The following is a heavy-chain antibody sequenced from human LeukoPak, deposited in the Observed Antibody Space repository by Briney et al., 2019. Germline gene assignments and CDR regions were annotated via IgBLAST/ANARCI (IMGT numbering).Heavy chain of an antibody. CDR3: ARTHRYGDYWNWFDP. D-gene: IGHD4-17*01. Sequence: TLSLTCTVSGGSISSYYWSWIRQPPGKALEWLARIDSDDDKYYNTSLRTRLTISKDTSKNQVVLIMINVDPVDTATYYCARTHRYGDYWNWFDPWGQGTLVTVSS. CDR1: GGSISSYYW. CDR2: IDSDDDK. J-gene: IGHJ5*02. V-gene: IGHV2-70*11.